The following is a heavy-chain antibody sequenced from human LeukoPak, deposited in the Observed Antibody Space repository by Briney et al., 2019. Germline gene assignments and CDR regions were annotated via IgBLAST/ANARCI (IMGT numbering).Heavy chain of an antibody. V-gene: IGHV3-7*05. Sequence: GGSLRLSCAASGFTVSTNCMTWVRQAPGKGLEWVANIKPDGSEKSYVDSVKGRFTISRDNAKNSLYLQMNSLRAEDTAVYYCARGQMAGYWGQGTLVTVSS. CDR2: IKPDGSEK. D-gene: IGHD5-24*01. CDR1: GFTVSTNC. J-gene: IGHJ4*02. CDR3: ARGQMAGY.